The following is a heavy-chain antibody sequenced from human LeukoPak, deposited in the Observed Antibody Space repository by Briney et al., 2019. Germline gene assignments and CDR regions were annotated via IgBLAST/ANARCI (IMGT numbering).Heavy chain of an antibody. J-gene: IGHJ6*03. CDR1: GDSISSSSCY. V-gene: IGHV4-39*07. Sequence: SETLSLTCTVAGDSISSSSCYWGWIRQPPGKGLEWIGSIYYSGSTYYNPSLKSRDTISVDTSKNQFSLKLSSVTAADTAVYYCARESMTYYDILTTPGYYMDVWGKGTTVTVSS. CDR3: ARESMTYYDILTTPGYYMDV. D-gene: IGHD3-9*01. CDR2: IYYSGST.